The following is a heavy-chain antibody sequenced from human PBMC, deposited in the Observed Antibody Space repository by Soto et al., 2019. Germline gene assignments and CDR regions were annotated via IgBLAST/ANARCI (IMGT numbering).Heavy chain of an antibody. Sequence: SETLSLTCAVYGGSFSGYYWSWIRQPPGKGLEWIGEINHSGSTNYNPSLKSRVTISVDTSKNQFSLKLSSVTAADTAVYYCARDGLRWGRFLSVVPAAPKHYYMDVWGKGTTVTVSS. J-gene: IGHJ6*03. V-gene: IGHV4-34*01. CDR1: GGSFSGYY. CDR2: INHSGST. D-gene: IGHD2-2*01. CDR3: ARDGLRWGRFLSVVPAAPKHYYMDV.